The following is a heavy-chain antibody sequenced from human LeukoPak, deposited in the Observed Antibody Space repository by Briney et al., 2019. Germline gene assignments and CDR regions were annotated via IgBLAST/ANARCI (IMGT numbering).Heavy chain of an antibody. Sequence: GASVKVSCKASGYTFTSYGISWVRQAPGQGLEWMGWISAYNGNTNYAQKLQGRVTMTTDTSTSTAYMELRSLRSDDTAVYYCARDSPYGSGNLSFDYWGQGTLVTVSS. CDR1: GYTFTSYG. V-gene: IGHV1-18*01. CDR3: ARDSPYGSGNLSFDY. CDR2: ISAYNGNT. D-gene: IGHD3-10*01. J-gene: IGHJ4*02.